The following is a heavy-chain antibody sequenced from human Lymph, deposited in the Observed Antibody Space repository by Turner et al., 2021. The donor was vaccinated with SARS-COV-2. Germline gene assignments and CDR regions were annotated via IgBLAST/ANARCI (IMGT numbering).Heavy chain of an antibody. CDR2: IDHSRNT. J-gene: IGHJ4*02. D-gene: IGHD2-15*01. V-gene: IGHV4-4*02. CDR3: ASKYCSGGSGSYFDY. CDR1: GGSISSSIW. Sequence: QVQLPESGPGGVKPSGTLYLSGPGSGGSISSSIWRSWLRQPPGKGLEWIGEIDHSRNTNCNPSLKSRVTISVDKTEDQFSLKLTSVTAADTAVYYGASKYCSGGSGSYFDYWGQGTLVTVSS.